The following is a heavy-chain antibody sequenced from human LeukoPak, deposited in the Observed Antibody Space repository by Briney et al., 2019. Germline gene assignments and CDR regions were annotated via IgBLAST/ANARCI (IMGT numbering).Heavy chain of an antibody. CDR1: GYSISSGYY. Sequence: PSETLSLTCTVSGYSISSGYYWGWIRQPPGKGLEWIGSIYHSGSTYYNPSLKSRVTISVDTSKNQFSLKLSSVTAADTAVYYCARLVRPIAAAGRVRGPFNPWGQGTLVTVSS. D-gene: IGHD6-13*01. V-gene: IGHV4-38-2*02. J-gene: IGHJ5*02. CDR2: IYHSGST. CDR3: ARLVRPIAAAGRVRGPFNP.